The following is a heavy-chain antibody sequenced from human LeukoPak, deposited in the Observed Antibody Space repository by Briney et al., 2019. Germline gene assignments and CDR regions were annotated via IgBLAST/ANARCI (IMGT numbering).Heavy chain of an antibody. CDR1: GFTFSGSA. CDR2: IRSKANSYAT. J-gene: IGHJ6*03. Sequence: WGSLRLSCAASGFTFSGSAMHWVRQASGKGLQWVGRIRSKANSYATAYAASVKGRFTISRDDSKNTAYLQMNSLKTEDTAVYYCTRQLPLYTAMVTSRYYYMDVWGKGTTVTVSS. CDR3: TRQLPLYTAMVTSRYYYMDV. D-gene: IGHD5-18*01. V-gene: IGHV3-73*01.